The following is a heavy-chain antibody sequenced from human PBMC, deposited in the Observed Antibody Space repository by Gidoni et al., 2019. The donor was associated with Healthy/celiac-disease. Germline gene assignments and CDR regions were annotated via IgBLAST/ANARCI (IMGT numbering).Heavy chain of an antibody. Sequence: EVQLVESGGGLVQPGGSLRLSCAASGFTFSSYEMNWVRQAPGKGLEWVSYISSSGSTIYYADSVKGRFTISRDNAKNSLYLQMNSLRAEDTAVYYCARVRQQLVRGFDYWGQGTLVTVSS. CDR1: GFTFSSYE. CDR2: ISSSGSTI. CDR3: ARVRQQLVRGFDY. V-gene: IGHV3-48*03. D-gene: IGHD6-13*01. J-gene: IGHJ4*02.